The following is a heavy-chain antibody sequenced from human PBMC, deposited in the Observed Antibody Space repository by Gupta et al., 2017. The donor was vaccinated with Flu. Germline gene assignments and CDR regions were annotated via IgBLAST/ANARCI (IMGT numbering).Heavy chain of an antibody. CDR2: LKQDGSDQ. CDR1: SHYG. D-gene: IGHD4-4*01. J-gene: IGHJ5*02. V-gene: IGHV3-7*01. Sequence: SHYGMSWVRHIPGNGLEWVATLKQDGSDQDYVDSVKGRFTISRDSAKNSLYLQMNGLRVEDTAVYYCARGAHDSKYRCFETWGQGTRVTVSS. CDR3: ARGAHDSKYRCFET.